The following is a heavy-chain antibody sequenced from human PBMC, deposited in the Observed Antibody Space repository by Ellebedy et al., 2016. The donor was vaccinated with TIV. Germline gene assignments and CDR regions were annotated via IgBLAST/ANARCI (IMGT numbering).Heavy chain of an antibody. J-gene: IGHJ3*02. Sequence: GGSLRLXXAASGFTFSSYGMHWVRQAPGKGLEWVAVIWYDGSNKYYADSVKGRFTISRDNSKNTLYLQMNSLRAEDTAVYYCARANPSDYYGSSGYYSGDAFDIWGQGTMVTVSS. D-gene: IGHD3-22*01. CDR1: GFTFSSYG. CDR3: ARANPSDYYGSSGYYSGDAFDI. V-gene: IGHV3-33*01. CDR2: IWYDGSNK.